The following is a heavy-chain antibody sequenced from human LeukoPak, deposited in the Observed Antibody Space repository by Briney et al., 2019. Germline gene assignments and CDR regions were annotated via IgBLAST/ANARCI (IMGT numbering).Heavy chain of an antibody. Sequence: PGGSLRLSCAASGFTFSSYAMSWVRQAPGKGLEWVSAISGSGGSTYYADSVKGRFTVSRDNSKNTLYLQMNSLRAEDTAVYYCAKDTHAGYSSSWYERGHAFDIWGQGTMVTVSS. D-gene: IGHD6-13*01. J-gene: IGHJ3*02. CDR2: ISGSGGST. CDR1: GFTFSSYA. CDR3: AKDTHAGYSSSWYERGHAFDI. V-gene: IGHV3-23*01.